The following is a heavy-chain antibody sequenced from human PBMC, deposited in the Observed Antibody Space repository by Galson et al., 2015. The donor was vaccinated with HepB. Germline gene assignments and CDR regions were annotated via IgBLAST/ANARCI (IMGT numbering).Heavy chain of an antibody. J-gene: IGHJ6*03. CDR1: GYSFISHA. CDR3: ARVARGTDYYFYCMDV. V-gene: IGHV7-4-1*02. CDR2: INTNTGRP. D-gene: IGHD1-1*01. Sequence: SVKVSCKASGYSFISHAMSWVRQAPGQGLEWMGWINTNTGRPTYAHGFTGRFVLSVGTAVRTAYLEISSLKPEDTAVYYCARVARGTDYYFYCMDVWGKGTTVTVSS.